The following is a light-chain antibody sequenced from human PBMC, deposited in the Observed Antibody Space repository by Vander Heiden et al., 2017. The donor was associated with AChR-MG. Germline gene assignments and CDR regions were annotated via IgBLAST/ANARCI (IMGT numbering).Light chain of an antibody. CDR1: QSVSSN. CDR2: GAS. CDR3: QQYNNWGFT. V-gene: IGKV3-15*01. Sequence: EIVMTQSPATLSVSPGERATLSCRASQSVSSNFAWYQQKPGQAPRLLIYGASTRATGIPARFSGSGSGTEFTLTISSLQSEDFAVYYCQQYNNWGFTFGHGTKVDIK. J-gene: IGKJ3*01.